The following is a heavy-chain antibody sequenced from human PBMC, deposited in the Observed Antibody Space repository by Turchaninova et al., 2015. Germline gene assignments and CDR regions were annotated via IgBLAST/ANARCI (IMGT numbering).Heavy chain of an antibody. Sequence: EVQLVESGGGLVQPGGSLRLSCAASGFMFSTYNMHWVRQAPGKGLVWVARISDNGSYTNYADSVKGRVTISRDKAKKTVFLQMGSLSADDTALYYCARDVSWILGDVWGQGTSVTVSS. J-gene: IGHJ6*02. V-gene: IGHV3-74*01. CDR1: GFMFSTYN. CDR3: ARDVSWILGDV. D-gene: IGHD5-18*01. CDR2: ISDNGSYT.